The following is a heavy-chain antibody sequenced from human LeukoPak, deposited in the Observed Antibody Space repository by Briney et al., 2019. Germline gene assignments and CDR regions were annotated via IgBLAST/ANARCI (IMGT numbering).Heavy chain of an antibody. D-gene: IGHD3-10*01. Sequence: SETLSHTCAVSGGSISSSNWWSWVRQPPGKGLEWIGEIYHSGSTNYNPSLKSRVTISVDKSKNQFSLKLSSVTAADTAVYYCARLGIKYYYGSGSYYKSAFDIWGQGTMVTVSS. CDR1: GGSISSSNW. CDR2: IYHSGST. CDR3: ARLGIKYYYGSGSYYKSAFDI. V-gene: IGHV4-4*02. J-gene: IGHJ3*02.